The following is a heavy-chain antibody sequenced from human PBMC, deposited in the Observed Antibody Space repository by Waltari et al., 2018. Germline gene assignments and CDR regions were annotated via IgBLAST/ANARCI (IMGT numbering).Heavy chain of an antibody. D-gene: IGHD6-19*01. CDR3: ARQYSSLVLRVGYYFDY. CDR1: GGSISSSSHY. V-gene: IGHV4-39*07. CDR2: IYYSGST. J-gene: IGHJ4*02. Sequence: QLQLQESGPGLVKPSETLSLPCTVPGGSISSSSHYRGWIRQPPGKGLEWIGSIYYSGSTYYNPSLKSRVTISVDTSKNQFSLKLSSVTAADTAVYYCARQYSSLVLRVGYYFDYWGQGTLVTVSS.